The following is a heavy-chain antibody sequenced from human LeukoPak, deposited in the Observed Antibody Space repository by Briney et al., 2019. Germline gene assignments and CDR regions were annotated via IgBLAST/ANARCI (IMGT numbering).Heavy chain of an antibody. D-gene: IGHD3-16*01. CDR3: ARLGSSDI. V-gene: IGHV1-2*02. J-gene: IGHJ3*02. CDR2: IHPRSGET. Sequence: ASVKVSCKTSGYSFTAFYIHWVRQAPGHGLEWMGWIHPRSGETNYAYKFKGRVTMTRDTSISTVYMDLGSLRSDDTAVYYCARLGSSDIWGQGTMVTVSS. CDR1: GYSFTAFY.